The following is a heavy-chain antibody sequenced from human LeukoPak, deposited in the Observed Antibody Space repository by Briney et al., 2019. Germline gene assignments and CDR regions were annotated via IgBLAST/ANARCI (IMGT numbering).Heavy chain of an antibody. D-gene: IGHD6-19*01. J-gene: IGHJ4*01. CDR1: EFTFSSYY. CDR3: EAGIGDY. Sequence: PGGSLRLSCAASEFTFSSYYMNWIREAPGKGLQWLTYISSSGNSTYYADSVKGRFTVSRDNMKNVLFLEMNSLRVEDTAIYYCEAGIGDYWGQGTLVTVSS. V-gene: IGHV3-48*03. CDR2: ISSSGNST.